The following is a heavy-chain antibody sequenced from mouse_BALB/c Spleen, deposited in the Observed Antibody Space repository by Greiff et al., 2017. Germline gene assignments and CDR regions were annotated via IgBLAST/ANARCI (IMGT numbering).Heavy chain of an antibody. CDR2: IYPGSGST. V-gene: IGHV1-55*01. Sequence: QVQLQQSGAELVKPGTSVKLSCKASGYNFTSYWINWVKLRPGQGLEWIGDIYPGSGSTNYNEKFKSKATLTVDTSSSTAYMQLSSLASEDSALYYCARKQLGLHYYAMDYWGQGTSVTVSS. J-gene: IGHJ4*01. CDR3: ARKQLGLHYYAMDY. D-gene: IGHD3-1*01. CDR1: GYNFTSYW.